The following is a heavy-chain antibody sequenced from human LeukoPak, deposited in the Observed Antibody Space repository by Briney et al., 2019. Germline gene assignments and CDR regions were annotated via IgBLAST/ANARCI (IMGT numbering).Heavy chain of an antibody. CDR3: ARLGASSYWYFDL. Sequence: SETLSLTCTVSGGSISIYYWSWIRQPPGKGLEWIGYIYNSGSTIYNPSLKSRVTISVDTSKNQFSLKLSSVTAADTAVYYCARLGASSYWYFDLWGRGTLVTVPS. V-gene: IGHV4-59*01. D-gene: IGHD1-26*01. CDR2: IYNSGST. J-gene: IGHJ2*01. CDR1: GGSISIYY.